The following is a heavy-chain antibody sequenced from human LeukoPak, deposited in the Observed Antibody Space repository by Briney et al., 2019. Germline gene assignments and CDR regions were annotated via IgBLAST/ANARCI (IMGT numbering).Heavy chain of an antibody. D-gene: IGHD2-21*01. V-gene: IGHV3-30*02. CDR2: IWYDGSKK. CDR3: AKDVNAYCGGDCSDY. Sequence: GGSLRLSCAASGFTFSSYAMHWVRQAPGKGLEWVAFIWYDGSKKYYADSVKGRFTISRDNSKNMVSLEMNSLRTEDTAVYYCAKDVNAYCGGDCSDYWGQGTLVTVSS. CDR1: GFTFSSYA. J-gene: IGHJ4*02.